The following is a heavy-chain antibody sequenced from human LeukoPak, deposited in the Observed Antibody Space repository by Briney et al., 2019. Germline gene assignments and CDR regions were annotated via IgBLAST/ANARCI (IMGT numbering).Heavy chain of an antibody. CDR1: GFTFSSYW. J-gene: IGHJ3*02. D-gene: IGHD2-21*01. V-gene: IGHV3-74*01. Sequence: GGSLRLSCAASGFTFSSYWMHWVRQAPGKGLVWVSRINSDGSSTSYADSVKGRFTISRDNAKNTLYLQMNSLRAEDTAVYHCARAFLGPYDAFDIWGQGTMVTVSS. CDR2: INSDGSST. CDR3: ARAFLGPYDAFDI.